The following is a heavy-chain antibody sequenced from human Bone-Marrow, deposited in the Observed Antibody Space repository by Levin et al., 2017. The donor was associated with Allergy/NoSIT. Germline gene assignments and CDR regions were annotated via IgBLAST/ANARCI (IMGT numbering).Heavy chain of an antibody. CDR1: GFSISNGYH. V-gene: IGHV4-38-2*02. CDR2: IYQSGST. Sequence: SETLSLTCSVSGFSISNGYHWGWIRQPPGKGLEWIGSIYQSGSTYYKPSLKSRLTISIDTSKNQFSLKLNSVTAADTAVYYCARLGSYYDILTGYAIDYWGQGTLVTVSS. CDR3: ARLGSYYDILTGYAIDY. J-gene: IGHJ4*02. D-gene: IGHD3-9*01.